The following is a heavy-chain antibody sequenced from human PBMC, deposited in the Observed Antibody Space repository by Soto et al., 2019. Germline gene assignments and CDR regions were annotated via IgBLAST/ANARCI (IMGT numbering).Heavy chain of an antibody. CDR2: ISVYSGST. CDR3: ARDSWGLAVPDYHYYAMDV. V-gene: IGHV1-18*04. J-gene: IGHJ6*02. D-gene: IGHD6-19*01. Sequence: QVQLVQSGAEVKKPGASVRVSCEASGYTFTSYGISWVRQAPGQGLEWMGWISVYSGSTNYAQKLQGRVTMTTDRSTRAVYMELRSVRSDDTAVYYCARDSWGLAVPDYHYYAMDVWGQGTTVTVS. CDR1: GYTFTSYG.